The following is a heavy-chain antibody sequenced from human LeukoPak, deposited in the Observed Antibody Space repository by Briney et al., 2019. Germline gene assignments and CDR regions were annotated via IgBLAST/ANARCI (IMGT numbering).Heavy chain of an antibody. V-gene: IGHV4-59*01. CDR3: ARDKMVRGVIIDY. J-gene: IGHJ4*02. Sequence: SETLSLTCTVSGGSISSYYWSWIRQPPGKGLEWIGYIYYSGSTNYNPSLKSRVTISVDTSKNQFSLKLSSVTAADTAVYYCARDKMVRGVIIDYWGQGTLVTVSS. CDR2: IYYSGST. D-gene: IGHD3-10*01. CDR1: GGSISSYY.